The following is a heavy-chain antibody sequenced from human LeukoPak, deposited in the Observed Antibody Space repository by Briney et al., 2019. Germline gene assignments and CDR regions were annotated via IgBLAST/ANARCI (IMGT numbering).Heavy chain of an antibody. Sequence: GGSLRLSCAASGFTFSSYSMNWVRQAPGKGLEWVSYISGSSSTIYYADSVKGRFTISRDNAKNSLYLLMNSLRAEDTAVYYCAKDTGSLVGATYYYGMDVWGQGTTVTVSS. J-gene: IGHJ6*02. CDR3: AKDTGSLVGATYYYGMDV. D-gene: IGHD1-26*01. CDR2: ISGSSSTI. V-gene: IGHV3-48*01. CDR1: GFTFSSYS.